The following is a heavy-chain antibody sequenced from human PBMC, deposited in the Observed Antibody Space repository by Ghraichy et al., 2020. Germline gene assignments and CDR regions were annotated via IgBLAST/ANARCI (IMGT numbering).Heavy chain of an antibody. V-gene: IGHV3-7*01. CDR1: GFTLSSYW. CDR2: INRDGSDK. CDR3: ARDVTSCSVRRCYDALDL. D-gene: IGHD2-15*01. Sequence: GGSLRLSCAASGFTLSSYWMTWVRQAPGKGLEWVANINRDGSDKNFVDSVKGRFTISRDNARNSLYLQMNSLTAEDTSVSYCARDVTSCSVRRCYDALDLWGPGTMVTVSS. J-gene: IGHJ3*01.